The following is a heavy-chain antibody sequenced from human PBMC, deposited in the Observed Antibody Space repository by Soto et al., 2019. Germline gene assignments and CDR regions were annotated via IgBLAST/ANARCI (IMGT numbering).Heavy chain of an antibody. V-gene: IGHV1-18*01. CDR2: ISSYNGDT. CDR1: GYTFTRSG. D-gene: IGHD5-12*01. J-gene: IGHJ6*02. CDR3: AREGVAPYYYYGMDV. Sequence: QVQLVQSGAEVKKPGASVKVSCKASGYTFTRSGISWVRQAPGQGPEWMGWISSYNGDTNYAQTFQGRVTMTTDTSTRTAYMELRSLRSDDTAVYYCAREGVAPYYYYGMDVWGQGTTVTVSS.